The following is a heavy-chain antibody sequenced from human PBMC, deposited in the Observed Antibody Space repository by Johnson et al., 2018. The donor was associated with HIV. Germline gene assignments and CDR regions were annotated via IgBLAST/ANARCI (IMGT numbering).Heavy chain of an antibody. J-gene: IGHJ3*02. CDR2: INWNGGST. CDR3: AKDCVGVWWSRAFDI. D-gene: IGHD2-21*01. CDR1: GFTFDDYG. Sequence: VQLVESGGGVVRPGGSLRLSCAASGFTFDDYGMSWVRQTPGKGLEWVAGINWNGGSTGYADSVKGRFTISRDNAKKSLCLQMNTLRAEDTAVYYCAKDCVGVWWSRAFDIWGQGTMVTVSS. V-gene: IGHV3-20*04.